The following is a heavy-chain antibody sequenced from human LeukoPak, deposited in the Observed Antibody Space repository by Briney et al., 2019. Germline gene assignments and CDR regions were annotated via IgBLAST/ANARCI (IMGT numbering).Heavy chain of an antibody. CDR3: ARGSSNWSKAFDI. V-gene: IGHV4-30-4*01. J-gene: IGHJ3*02. CDR1: GVSLNSDGYY. Sequence: SETLSLTCYVSGVSLNSDGYYWSWIRQPPGKDLEGSGYIYYSGSTYHSPSLKSRLTISLDTSKTQSSLQLSSVTAADTAVYYCARGSSNWSKAFDIWGQGTMVIVSS. CDR2: IYYSGST. D-gene: IGHD6-13*01.